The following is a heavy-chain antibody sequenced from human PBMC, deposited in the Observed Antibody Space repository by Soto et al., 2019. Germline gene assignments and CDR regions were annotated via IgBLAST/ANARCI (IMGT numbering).Heavy chain of an antibody. Sequence: SVKVSCKASGGTFSSYAISWVRQAPGQGLEWMGGIIPIFGTANYAQKFQGRVTITADESTSTAYMELSSLRSEDTAVYYCARQVRIVLMVYASTGWFDPWGQGTLVTVSS. D-gene: IGHD2-8*01. CDR1: GGTFSSYA. CDR2: IIPIFGTA. J-gene: IGHJ5*02. CDR3: ARQVRIVLMVYASTGWFDP. V-gene: IGHV1-69*13.